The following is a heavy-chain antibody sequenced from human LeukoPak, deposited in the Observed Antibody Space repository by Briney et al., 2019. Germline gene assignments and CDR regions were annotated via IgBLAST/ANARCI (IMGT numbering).Heavy chain of an antibody. CDR3: AKDRGGYCSSTSCYTGIGWFDP. V-gene: IGHV3-23*01. Sequence: TGGSLRLSCAASGFTFSSYAMSWVRQAPGKGLERVSAISGSGGSTYYADSVKGRFTISRDNSKNTLYLQMNSLRAEDTAVYYCAKDRGGYCSSTSCYTGIGWFDPWGQGTLVTVSS. J-gene: IGHJ5*02. CDR1: GFTFSSYA. CDR2: ISGSGGST. D-gene: IGHD2-2*02.